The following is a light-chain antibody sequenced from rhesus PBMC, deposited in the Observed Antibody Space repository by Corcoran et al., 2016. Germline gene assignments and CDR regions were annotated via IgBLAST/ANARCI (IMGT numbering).Light chain of an antibody. CDR2: NTD. V-gene: IGLV7-76*01. CDR1: TGAVTSDNY. Sequence: QAVVTQEPSLTVSPGGTVTLTCGSSTGAVTSDNYPHWFQQKPGQAPRGLIYNTDNKHSWTPARFSGSLAGGKAALTLSDAQPEAEAEYYCFLYYSGGHLVFGSGTKFTVL. J-gene: IGLJ6*01. CDR3: FLYYSGGHLV.